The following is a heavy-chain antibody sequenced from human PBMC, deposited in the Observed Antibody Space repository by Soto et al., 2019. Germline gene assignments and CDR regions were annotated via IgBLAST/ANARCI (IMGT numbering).Heavy chain of an antibody. CDR1: GGSISSYY. CDR3: ARLWSGNYYDSSGPSMDV. Sequence: LSLTCTVSGGSISSYYWSWIRQPPGKGLEWIGYIYYSGSTNYNPSLKSRVTISVDTSKNQFSLKLSSVTAADTAVYYCARLWSGNYYDSSGPSMDVWGQGTTVTVSS. V-gene: IGHV4-59*08. D-gene: IGHD3-22*01. J-gene: IGHJ6*02. CDR2: IYYSGST.